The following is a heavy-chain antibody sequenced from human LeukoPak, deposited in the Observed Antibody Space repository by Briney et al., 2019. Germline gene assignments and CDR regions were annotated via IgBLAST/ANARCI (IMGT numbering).Heavy chain of an antibody. V-gene: IGHV3-23*01. CDR3: AKGYLRLVDS. CDR1: GFTVNNDA. Sequence: GGSLRLSCAVSGFTVNNDAMSWVRQAPGKGLEWVAAISSGGRTYYADSVKGRFTIARDKSKNMLFLQVSSLRVEDTAVYYCAKGYLRLVDSWGQGTLVTVSS. D-gene: IGHD5-12*01. J-gene: IGHJ4*02. CDR2: ISSGGRT.